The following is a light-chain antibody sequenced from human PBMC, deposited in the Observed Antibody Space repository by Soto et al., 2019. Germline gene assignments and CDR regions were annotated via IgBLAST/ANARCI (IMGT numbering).Light chain of an antibody. J-gene: IGKJ1*01. Sequence: VIWMTQSPSLVSASTGDRVTITCRLSQGFTSCLAWYQQKPGKAPEFLMHAAWTFQSGVPSRFNGSGSGTEFTLTITCLQSEYFATYYCLQHYSYSWTFGQGTKVDIK. CDR3: LQHYSYSWT. V-gene: IGKV1D-8*01. CDR1: QGFTSC. CDR2: AAW.